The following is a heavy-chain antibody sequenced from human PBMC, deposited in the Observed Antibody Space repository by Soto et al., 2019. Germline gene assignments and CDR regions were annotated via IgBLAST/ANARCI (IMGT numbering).Heavy chain of an antibody. V-gene: IGHV3-15*01. J-gene: IGHJ4*02. CDR2: IKSKIEGGTT. Sequence: EVQLVESGGGLVKPGGSVRLSCAASGLSFTNAWMSWVRQAPGKGLEWVGRIKSKIEGGTTDFSAPVKGRFTISRDDSKDTLYLQMNSLKTEDTAVYYCTTESTQRFCDGGPCYTLQTKIHDSWGQGTLVTVSS. CDR1: GLSFTNAW. D-gene: IGHD2-15*01. CDR3: TTESTQRFCDGGPCYTLQTKIHDS.